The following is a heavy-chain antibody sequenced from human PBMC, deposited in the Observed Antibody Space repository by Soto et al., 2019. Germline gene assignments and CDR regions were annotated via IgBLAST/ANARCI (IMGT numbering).Heavy chain of an antibody. J-gene: IGHJ3*02. D-gene: IGHD3-3*01. CDR2: MNPNSGNT. Sequence: ASVKVSCKASGYTFTSYDINWVRQATGQGLEWMGWMNPNSGNTGYAQKFQGRVTMTRNTSISTAYMELSSLRSEDTAVYYCARGGYDFWSGTHAFDIWGQGAMVTVS. CDR1: GYTFTSYD. CDR3: ARGGYDFWSGTHAFDI. V-gene: IGHV1-8*01.